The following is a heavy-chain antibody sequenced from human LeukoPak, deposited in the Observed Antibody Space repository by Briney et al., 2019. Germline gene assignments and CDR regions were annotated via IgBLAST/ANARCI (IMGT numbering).Heavy chain of an antibody. D-gene: IGHD5-18*01. CDR3: ARQTAMGRSGNY. CDR2: IDPSDSET. Sequence: GESLKISCKASGYSFTSYWIGWVRQMPGKGLEWMGIIDPSDSETQNTPSFQGHVTISVDKSLTTADLQWNSLKASDTAMYYCARQTAMGRSGNYWGQGTLVTVSS. J-gene: IGHJ4*02. V-gene: IGHV5-51*01. CDR1: GYSFTSYW.